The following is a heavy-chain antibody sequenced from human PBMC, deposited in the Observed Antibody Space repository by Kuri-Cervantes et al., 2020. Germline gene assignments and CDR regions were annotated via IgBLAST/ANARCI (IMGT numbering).Heavy chain of an antibody. D-gene: IGHD3-10*01. CDR1: GCTFSSYT. CDR3: ATGNVLLWFGELRNWFDP. J-gene: IGHJ5*02. V-gene: IGHV1-69*02. CDR2: IIPILGIA. Sequence: SVKVSCRASGCTFSSYTIRWVRQAPGQGLEWMGRIIPILGIANYAQKFQGRVTMTEDTSTDTAYMELSSLRSEDTAVYYCATGNVLLWFGELRNWFDPWGQGTLVTVSS.